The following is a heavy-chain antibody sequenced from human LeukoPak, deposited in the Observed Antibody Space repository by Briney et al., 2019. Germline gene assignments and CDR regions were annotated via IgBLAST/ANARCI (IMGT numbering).Heavy chain of an antibody. Sequence: PGGSLRLSCAASGFTFSSYAMHWVRQAPGKGLQWVAVIRYDGSSKYYADSVKGRFTISRDNSKNTLYLQMNSLRAEDTAVYYCARDPPTRQYTNSFSLDYWGQGTLVTVSS. V-gene: IGHV3-33*01. D-gene: IGHD2-2*02. CDR2: IRYDGSSK. J-gene: IGHJ4*02. CDR1: GFTFSSYA. CDR3: ARDPPTRQYTNSFSLDY.